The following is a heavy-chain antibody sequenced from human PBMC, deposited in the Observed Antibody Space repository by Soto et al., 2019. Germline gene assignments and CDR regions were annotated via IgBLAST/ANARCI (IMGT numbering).Heavy chain of an antibody. CDR3: ARESGRNYGSGSPSIRKNRANYYYGMDV. D-gene: IGHD3-10*01. CDR2: IWYDGSNK. CDR1: GFTFSSYG. J-gene: IGHJ6*02. V-gene: IGHV3-33*01. Sequence: GGSLRLSCAASGFTFSSYGMHWVRQAPGKGLEWVAVIWYDGSNKYYADSVKGRFTISRDNSKNTLYLQMNSLRAEDTAVYYCARESGRNYGSGSPSIRKNRANYYYGMDVWGQGTTVTVSS.